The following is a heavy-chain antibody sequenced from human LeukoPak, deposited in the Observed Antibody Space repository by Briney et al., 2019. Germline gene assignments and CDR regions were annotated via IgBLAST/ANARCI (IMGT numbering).Heavy chain of an antibody. J-gene: IGHJ4*02. CDR2: VFYTGDT. V-gene: IGHV4-59*12. CDR3: ARGQPSAAGASDY. Sequence: SETLSLTCAVSGASISSFYWSWIRQPPGKGLEWIGYVFYTGDTNYNPSLKSRVTISVDTSKNQFSLKLSSETAADTAVYYCARGQPSAAGASDYWGQGTLVTVSS. D-gene: IGHD6-13*01. CDR1: GASISSFY.